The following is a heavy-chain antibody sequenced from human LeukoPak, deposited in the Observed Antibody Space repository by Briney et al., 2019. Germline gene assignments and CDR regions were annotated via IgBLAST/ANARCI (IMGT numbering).Heavy chain of an antibody. D-gene: IGHD3-22*01. CDR1: GGSISSYY. V-gene: IGHV4-59*01. Sequence: SETLSLTCIVSGGSISSYYWSWIRQPPGKGLEWIGYIYYTGSTNHNPSLKSRVTMSVDTSKNQFSLKLRTVTAADTAVYYCARGLQNYYESSGSPFDPWGQGILVTVSS. CDR3: ARGLQNYYESSGSPFDP. J-gene: IGHJ5*02. CDR2: IYYTGST.